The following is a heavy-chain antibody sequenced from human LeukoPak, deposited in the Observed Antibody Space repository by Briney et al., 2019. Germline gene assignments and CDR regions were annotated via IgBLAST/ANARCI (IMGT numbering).Heavy chain of an antibody. CDR3: ARDRGPSYPNFDC. CDR2: IYYSGST. Sequence: PSETLSLTCTVSGGSISSYYWSWIRQPPGKGLEWIGYIYYSGSTNYNPSLKSRVTISVDTSKNQFSLKLSSVTAADTAVYYCARDRGPSYPNFDCWGQGTLVTVSS. D-gene: IGHD1-26*01. J-gene: IGHJ4*02. CDR1: GGSISSYY. V-gene: IGHV4-59*01.